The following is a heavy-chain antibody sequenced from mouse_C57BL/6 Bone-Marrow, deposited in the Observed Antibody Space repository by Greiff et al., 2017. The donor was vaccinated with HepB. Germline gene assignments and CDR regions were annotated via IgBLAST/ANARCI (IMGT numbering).Heavy chain of an antibody. V-gene: IGHV1-82*01. D-gene: IGHD1-1*01. J-gene: IGHJ3*01. CDR3: ARSGYYGSSAWFAY. Sequence: QVQLKQSGPELVKPGASVKISCKASGYAFSSSWMNWVKQRPGKGLEWIGRIYPGDGDTNYNGKFKGKATLTADKSSSTAYMQLSSLTSEDSAVYCCARSGYYGSSAWFAYWGQGTLVTVSA. CDR2: IYPGDGDT. CDR1: GYAFSSSW.